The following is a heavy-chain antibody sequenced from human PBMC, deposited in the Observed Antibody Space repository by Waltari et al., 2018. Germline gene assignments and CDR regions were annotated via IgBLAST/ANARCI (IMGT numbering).Heavy chain of an antibody. CDR3: ARVGGYYYYYMDV. D-gene: IGHD3-16*01. Sequence: EVQLVESGGAWGQPGGPLRRSCVGSGLNCGRDKMLWVRQAPGKGLEWVSYIATSDRSIYYADSVRGRFTISRDNAKNSLYLHMNSLRAEDTAVYYCARVGGYYYYYMDVWGKGTTVTVSS. CDR2: IATSDRSI. V-gene: IGHV3-48*03. CDR1: GLNCGRDK. J-gene: IGHJ6*03.